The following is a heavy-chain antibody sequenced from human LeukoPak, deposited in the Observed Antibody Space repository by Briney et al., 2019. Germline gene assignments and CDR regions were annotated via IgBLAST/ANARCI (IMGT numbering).Heavy chain of an antibody. CDR3: ASPSRGGSSHPQDY. Sequence: QAGGSLRLSCAVSEFTFSHFAMHWVRQAPGKGLEWVAVVSSHGNDGYYADSVKGRLTISRDNSKNTLYLQMNSLRAEDTAVYYCASPSRGGSSHPQDYWGQGTLVTVSS. J-gene: IGHJ4*02. CDR2: VSSHGNDG. V-gene: IGHV3-30*01. CDR1: EFTFSHFA. D-gene: IGHD6-6*01.